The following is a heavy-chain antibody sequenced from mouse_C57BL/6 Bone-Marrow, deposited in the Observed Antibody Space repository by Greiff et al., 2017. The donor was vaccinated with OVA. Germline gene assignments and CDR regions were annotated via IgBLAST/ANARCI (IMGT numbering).Heavy chain of an antibody. J-gene: IGHJ3*01. CDR1: GYAFSSSW. CDR2: IYPGDGDT. CDR3: ARWGLRAY. V-gene: IGHV1-82*01. D-gene: IGHD2-2*01. Sequence: QVQLKESGPELVKPGASVKISCKASGYAFSSSWMNWVKQRPGKGLEWIGRIYPGDGDTNYNGKFKGKATLTADKSSSTAYMQLSSLTSEDSAVYFCARWGLRAYWGQGTLVTVSA.